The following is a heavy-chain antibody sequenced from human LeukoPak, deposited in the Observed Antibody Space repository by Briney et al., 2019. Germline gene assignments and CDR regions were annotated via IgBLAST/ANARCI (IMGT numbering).Heavy chain of an antibody. V-gene: IGHV3-66*01. CDR2: IYSGGST. D-gene: IGHD3-22*01. J-gene: IGHJ6*02. CDR3: ARGSGGYYDSGRRYYYGMDV. Sequence: RGSLRLSCAASGVTVSSNYMSWVRQAPGKGLEWVSAIYSGGSTYYADSVKGRFTISRDNSKNTLYLQMNSLRAEDTAVYYCARGSGGYYDSGRRYYYGMDVWGQGTTVTVSS. CDR1: GVTVSSNY.